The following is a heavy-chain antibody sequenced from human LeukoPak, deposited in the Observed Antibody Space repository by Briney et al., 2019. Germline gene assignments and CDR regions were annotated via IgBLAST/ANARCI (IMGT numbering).Heavy chain of an antibody. CDR1: GITFDDYA. CDR2: ISWNSGSI. V-gene: IGHV3-9*01. Sequence: GRSLRLSCAASGITFDDYAMHWVRRAPGKGLEWVSGISWNSGSINYAESVKGRFTISRDNAKKSLYLQMNSLRAEDTAVYYCAKGPSYDFWSGHSCYFDYWGQGNLVTVSS. D-gene: IGHD3-3*01. CDR3: AKGPSYDFWSGHSCYFDY. J-gene: IGHJ4*02.